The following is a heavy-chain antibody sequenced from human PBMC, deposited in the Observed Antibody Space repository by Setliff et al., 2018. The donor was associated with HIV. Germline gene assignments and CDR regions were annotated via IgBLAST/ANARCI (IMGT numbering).Heavy chain of an antibody. J-gene: IGHJ3*02. Sequence: ASVKVSCKASGGAFSSYALSWVRQAPGQGLEWMGGIIPIFGTANYAQKFQGRVTITADESTSTAYMELSSLRSEDTAVYYCARSAYYYDSSGSGIWGQGTMVTVSS. V-gene: IGHV1-69*13. CDR3: ARSAYYYDSSGSGI. CDR1: GGAFSSYA. D-gene: IGHD3-22*01. CDR2: IIPIFGTA.